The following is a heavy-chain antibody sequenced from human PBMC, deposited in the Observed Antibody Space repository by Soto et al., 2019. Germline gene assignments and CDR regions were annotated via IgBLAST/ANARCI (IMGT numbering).Heavy chain of an antibody. CDR3: AKGFSPKNGVHDPFDI. J-gene: IGHJ3*02. D-gene: IGHD3-10*01. V-gene: IGHV3-23*01. CDR2: ISGPGETT. CDR1: GFTFSNYA. Sequence: EVQLLESGGGLAQPGGSLRLSCVASGFTFSNYAMSWVRQAPGKGLEWVSTISGPGETTFYADSVNGRFTITRDNSKTTLYLQVSSMRAEDTVVYYCAKGFSPKNGVHDPFDIWGQGTMVTVSS.